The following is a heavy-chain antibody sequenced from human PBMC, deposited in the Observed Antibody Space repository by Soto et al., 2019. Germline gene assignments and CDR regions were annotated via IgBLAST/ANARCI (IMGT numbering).Heavy chain of an antibody. V-gene: IGHV3-30-3*01. CDR1: GFTFRNFA. D-gene: IGHD2-2*01. Sequence: QPGGSLRLSCAASGFTFRNFAMTWARQAPGKGLEWVAGLPYDGSTKYYADSVKGRFTISRDNSKNTLYLQMNSLRAEDTAVYYCAKDLKDIVVVPAATPYYYYGMDVWGQGTTVTVSS. J-gene: IGHJ6*02. CDR3: AKDLKDIVVVPAATPYYYYGMDV. CDR2: LPYDGSTK.